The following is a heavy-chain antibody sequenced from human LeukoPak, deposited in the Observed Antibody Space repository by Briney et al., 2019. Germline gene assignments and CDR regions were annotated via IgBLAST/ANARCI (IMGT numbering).Heavy chain of an antibody. CDR3: ARDTPSSGYYRTFDY. J-gene: IGHJ4*02. D-gene: IGHD3-22*01. Sequence: GGSLRLSCAASGFTFSSYWMHWVRQAPGKGLVWVSRINSDGSSTTYADSVKGRFTISRDNAKNSLYLQMNSLRAEDTAVYYCARDTPSSGYYRTFDYWGQGTLVTVSS. CDR2: INSDGSST. CDR1: GFTFSSYW. V-gene: IGHV3-74*01.